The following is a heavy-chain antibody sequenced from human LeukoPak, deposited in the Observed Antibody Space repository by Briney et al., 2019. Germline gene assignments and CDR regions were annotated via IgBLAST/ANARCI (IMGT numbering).Heavy chain of an antibody. CDR1: GFTFRKFD. V-gene: IGHV3-13*04. CDR2: ISSSGDT. D-gene: IGHD5-24*01. CDR3: AREDGAFHD. Sequence: GGSLRLSCAASGFTFRKFDMHWVRQATGKGLEWVSGISSSGDTFYQDSVKGRFTISRDNAENSLFLQMNSLRADDTAVYYCAREDGAFHDWGQGTLVTVSS. J-gene: IGHJ4*02.